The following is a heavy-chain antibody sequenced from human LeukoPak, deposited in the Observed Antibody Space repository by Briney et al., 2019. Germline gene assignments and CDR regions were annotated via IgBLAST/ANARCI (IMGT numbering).Heavy chain of an antibody. D-gene: IGHD6-13*01. CDR2: IYYSGST. J-gene: IGHJ6*03. CDR3: ARDRVGQQLVGRNYYYYYMDV. Sequence: SETLSLTCTVSGGSISSSSYYWGWIRQPPGKGLEWIGYIYYSGSTNYNPSLKSRVTISVDTSKNQFSLKLRSVTAADTAVYYCARDRVGQQLVGRNYYYYYMDVWGKGTTVTISS. CDR1: GGSISSSSYY. V-gene: IGHV4-61*01.